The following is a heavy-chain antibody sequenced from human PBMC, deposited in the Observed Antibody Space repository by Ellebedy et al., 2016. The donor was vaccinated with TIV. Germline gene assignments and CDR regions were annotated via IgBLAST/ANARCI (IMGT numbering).Heavy chain of an antibody. Sequence: MPSETLSLTCTVSGDSITTSSFYWGWIRQPPGKGLEWIGATYYGGRTFYNPSLKSRFTISVDTSKNQFSLKLSSVTAADTAVYYCATYGWNEDYWGQGTLVTVSS. D-gene: IGHD1-1*01. CDR2: TYYGGRT. J-gene: IGHJ4*02. CDR1: GDSITTSSFY. V-gene: IGHV4-39*01. CDR3: ATYGWNEDY.